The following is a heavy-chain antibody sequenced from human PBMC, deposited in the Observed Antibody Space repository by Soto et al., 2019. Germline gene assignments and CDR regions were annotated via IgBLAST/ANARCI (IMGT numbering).Heavy chain of an antibody. J-gene: IGHJ2*01. Sequence: EVQLLESGGGLVQPGGSLRLSCAASGFTFSSYAMSWVRQAPGKGLEWVSAISGSGGSTYYADSVKGRFTISRDNSKNTLYLQMNSLRAEDTAIYYCAKDRRYSSGWYWYFDLWGRGTLVTVSS. CDR1: GFTFSSYA. CDR2: ISGSGGST. D-gene: IGHD6-19*01. CDR3: AKDRRYSSGWYWYFDL. V-gene: IGHV3-23*01.